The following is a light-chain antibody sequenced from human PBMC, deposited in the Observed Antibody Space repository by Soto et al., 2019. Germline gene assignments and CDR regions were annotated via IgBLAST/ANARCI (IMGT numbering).Light chain of an antibody. CDR1: SNDVGGYNY. CDR2: EVS. V-gene: IGLV2-14*01. Sequence: QSALTQPASVSGSPGQSITISCTGTSNDVGGYNYDSWYQHHPGKAPKLMIYEVSDRPSGVSNRFSGSKSGNTASLTISGLQAEDEADYYCSSYTGSNIRYVFGTGTKVTVL. J-gene: IGLJ1*01. CDR3: SSYTGSNIRYV.